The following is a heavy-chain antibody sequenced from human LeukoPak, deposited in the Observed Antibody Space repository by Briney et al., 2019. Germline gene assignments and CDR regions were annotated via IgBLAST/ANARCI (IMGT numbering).Heavy chain of an antibody. CDR1: GFSISSGYD. CDR3: ARVDGDTTYSYFYMDV. J-gene: IGHJ6*03. CDR2: IYRSGST. D-gene: IGHD7-27*01. V-gene: IGHV4-38-2*02. Sequence: SETLSLTCSVSGFSISSGYDWGWFRQPPGKGLDWIGRIYRSGSTHYNPSLKSRITISVDTPKNQFSLKLTSVTAADTAVYYCARVDGDTTYSYFYMDVWGKGTTITVSS.